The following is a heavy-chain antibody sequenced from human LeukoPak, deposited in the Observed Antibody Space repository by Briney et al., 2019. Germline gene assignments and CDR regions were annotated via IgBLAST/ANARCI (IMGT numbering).Heavy chain of an antibody. J-gene: IGHJ4*02. D-gene: IGHD3-3*01. CDR2: IYYSGST. CDR3: ARDSRDFWSGTDYFDY. V-gene: IGHV4-59*01. CDR1: GGSISSYY. Sequence: SETLSLTCTVSGGSISSYYWSWIRQPPGEGMEWIGYIYYSGSTNYNPSLKSRVTISVDTSKNQFSLKLSSVTAADTAVYYCARDSRDFWSGTDYFDYWGQGTLVTVSS.